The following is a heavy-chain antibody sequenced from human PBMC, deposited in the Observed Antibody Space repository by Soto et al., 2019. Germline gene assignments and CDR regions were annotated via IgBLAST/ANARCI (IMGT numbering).Heavy chain of an antibody. V-gene: IGHV3-30*18. CDR1: GFTFSSYG. Sequence: GGSLRLSCAASGFTFSSYGMHWVRQAPGKGLERVAVISYDGSNKYYADSVKGRFTISRDNSKNTLYLQMNSLRAEDTAVYYCAKDLDGGDAFDIWGQGTMVTVSS. CDR3: AKDLDGGDAFDI. CDR2: ISYDGSNK. J-gene: IGHJ3*02.